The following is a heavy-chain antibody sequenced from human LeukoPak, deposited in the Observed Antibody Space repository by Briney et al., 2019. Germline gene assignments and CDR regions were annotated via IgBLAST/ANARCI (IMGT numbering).Heavy chain of an antibody. CDR2: IYHSGST. Sequence: SETLSLTCTVSGFSISSGYYWGWIRQPPGKGLEWIGNIYHSGSTYYNPSLKSRVTISVDTSKNQFSPKLSSVTVADTAVYYCARNRYYYGSGNYGVPNWFDPWGQGTLVTVSS. J-gene: IGHJ5*02. V-gene: IGHV4-38-2*02. CDR1: GFSISSGYY. CDR3: ARNRYYYGSGNYGVPNWFDP. D-gene: IGHD3-10*01.